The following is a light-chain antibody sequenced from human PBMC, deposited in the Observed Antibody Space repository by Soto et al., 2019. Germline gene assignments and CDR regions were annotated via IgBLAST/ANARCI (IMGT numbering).Light chain of an antibody. CDR1: SGHRSHA. CDR2: VNSDGSH. CDR3: QTWDTGIQV. Sequence: QSVLTQSPSASASLGASVKLTCTLSSGHRSHAIAWHQQQPEKGPRYLMKVNSDGSHSKGDGIPDRFSGSSSGAERYLTISSLQSEDEADYYCQTWDTGIQVFGGGTKLTVL. J-gene: IGLJ2*01. V-gene: IGLV4-69*01.